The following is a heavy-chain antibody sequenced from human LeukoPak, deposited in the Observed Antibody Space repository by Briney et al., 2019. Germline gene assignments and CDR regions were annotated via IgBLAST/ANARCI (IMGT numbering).Heavy chain of an antibody. Sequence: ASVKVSCMGSGYTFTDYYLHWVRQAPGQGLEWVGYINPRDGGTSSPPNFRGRVTMTTDASSSTVYMELSRLTSDDTAIYYCAREGNGLLSKDLDYWGQGTLVTVSS. CDR3: AREGNGLLSKDLDY. V-gene: IGHV1-2*02. J-gene: IGHJ4*02. D-gene: IGHD2-15*01. CDR1: GYTFTDYY. CDR2: INPRDGGT.